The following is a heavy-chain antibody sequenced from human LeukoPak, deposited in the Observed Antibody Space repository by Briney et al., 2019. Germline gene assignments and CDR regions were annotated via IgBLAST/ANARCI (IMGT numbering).Heavy chain of an antibody. CDR1: GFTFDDYA. Sequence: PGRSLRLSCAASGFTFDDYAMHWVRQAPGKGLEWVSGISWNSGSIGYADSVKGRFTISRDNAKNSLYLQMNSLRAEDTALYYCAKDITSGDSSGFSFDYWGQGTLATVSS. CDR2: ISWNSGSI. D-gene: IGHD3-22*01. J-gene: IGHJ4*02. V-gene: IGHV3-9*01. CDR3: AKDITSGDSSGFSFDY.